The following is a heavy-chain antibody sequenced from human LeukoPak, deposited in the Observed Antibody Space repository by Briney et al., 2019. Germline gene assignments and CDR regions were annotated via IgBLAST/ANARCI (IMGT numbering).Heavy chain of an antibody. CDR2: IYTGGNT. CDR1: GGSVTSSTFS. CDR3: ARRGTASSGSYYFDH. Sequence: SETLSLTCTVSGGSVTSSTFSWAWIRQPPGKGLEWIGNIYTGGNTYYNPSLKSRVTMSVDTSKNQCSLKLSSVTAADTAVYYCARRGTASSGSYYFDHWGQGTLVTVSS. D-gene: IGHD6-19*01. V-gene: IGHV4-39*01. J-gene: IGHJ4*02.